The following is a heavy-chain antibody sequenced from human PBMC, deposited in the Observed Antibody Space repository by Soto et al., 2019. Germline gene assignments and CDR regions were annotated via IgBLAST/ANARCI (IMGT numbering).Heavy chain of an antibody. Sequence: PGGSLRLSCAASGFTFSSYEMNWVRQAPGKGLEWVSYISSSGSTIYYADSVKGRFTISRDNAKNSLYLQMNSLRAEDTAVYYCARVYCSGGSCYFALDIWGQGTMVTVSS. D-gene: IGHD2-15*01. CDR2: ISSSGSTI. CDR1: GFTFSSYE. CDR3: ARVYCSGGSCYFALDI. J-gene: IGHJ3*02. V-gene: IGHV3-48*03.